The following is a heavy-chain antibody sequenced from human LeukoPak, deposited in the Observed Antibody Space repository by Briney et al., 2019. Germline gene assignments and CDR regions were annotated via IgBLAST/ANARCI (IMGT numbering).Heavy chain of an antibody. CDR3: ARDFPSDRLVELLIHYMAV. CDR2: ISSSSSTI. J-gene: IGHJ6*03. D-gene: IGHD1-7*01. CDR1: GFTFSSYS. V-gene: IGHV3-48*02. Sequence: GGSLRLSCAASGFTFSSYSMNWVRQAPGKGLEWVSYISSSSSTIYYADSVKGRFTISRDNAKNSLYLQMNSLRDEDTAVYYCARDFPSDRLVELLIHYMAVWGKGTAVTVSS.